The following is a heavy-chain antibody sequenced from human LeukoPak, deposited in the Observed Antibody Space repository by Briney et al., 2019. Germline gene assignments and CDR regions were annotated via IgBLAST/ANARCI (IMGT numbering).Heavy chain of an antibody. CDR2: ISGSGGNT. CDR1: GFTFSRNG. Sequence: PGGSLRLSCAASGFTFSRNGMTWVRQAPGKGLEWVSAISGSGGNTYYADSVKGRFTISRDNAKNSLFLQMNSLRAEDTAVYYCARDRAYYYDSSGYYPYYFDYWGQGTLVTVSS. V-gene: IGHV3-23*01. CDR3: ARDRAYYYDSSGYYPYYFDY. J-gene: IGHJ4*02. D-gene: IGHD3-22*01.